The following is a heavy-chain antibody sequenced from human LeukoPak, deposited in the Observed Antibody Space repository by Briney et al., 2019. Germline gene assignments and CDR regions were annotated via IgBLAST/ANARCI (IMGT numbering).Heavy chain of an antibody. D-gene: IGHD2-21*02. J-gene: IGHJ4*02. V-gene: IGHV4-59*05. CDR2: IYYSGST. CDR1: GGSISSYY. Sequence: SETLSLTCTVSGGSISSYYWSWIRQPAGKGLEWIGSIYYSGSTYYNPSLKSRVTISVDTSKNQFSLKLSSVTAADTAVYYCARSYRHIVVVTAPDFDYWGQGTLVTVSS. CDR3: ARSYRHIVVVTAPDFDY.